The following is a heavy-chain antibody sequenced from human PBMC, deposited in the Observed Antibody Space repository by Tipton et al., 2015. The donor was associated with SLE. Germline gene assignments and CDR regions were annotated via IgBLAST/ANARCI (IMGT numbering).Heavy chain of an antibody. J-gene: IGHJ3*02. D-gene: IGHD3-3*01. CDR2: IYYSGTT. CDR1: GGSISTSEYY. V-gene: IGHV4-39*01. Sequence: TLSLTCSVSGGSISTSEYYWGWIRQPPGKGLEWVGGIYYSGTTYYNPSLKSRVTISVDTSKNQFSLKLSSVTAADTAVYYCARPFPHYDFWSGYAFDIWGQGTMVTVSS. CDR3: ARPFPHYDFWSGYAFDI.